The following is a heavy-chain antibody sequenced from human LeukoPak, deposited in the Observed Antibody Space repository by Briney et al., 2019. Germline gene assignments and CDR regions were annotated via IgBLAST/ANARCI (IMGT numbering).Heavy chain of an antibody. CDR2: INHSGST. CDR1: GGSFSGYY. V-gene: IGHV4-34*01. CDR3: ARVSPQTAAGTRYYYYYGMDV. Sequence: PSETLSLTCAVYGGSFSGYYWSWIRQPPGKGLEWIGEINHSGSTNYNPSLKSRVTISVDTSKNQFSLKLSSVTAADTAVYYCARVSPQTAAGTRYYYYYGMDVWGQGTLVTVSS. D-gene: IGHD6-13*01. J-gene: IGHJ6*02.